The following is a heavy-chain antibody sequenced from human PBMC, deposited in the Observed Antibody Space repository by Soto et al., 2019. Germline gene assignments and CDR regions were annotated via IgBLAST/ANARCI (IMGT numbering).Heavy chain of an antibody. CDR2: IYVGDSDT. Sequence: GESLKISCKGSGDVFTSSWIGWVRQMPGKGLEWMGIIYVGDSDTRYSPSFQGQVTISADKSISSAYLQWNSLKASDTAIYYCARLLTLDGMDVWGQGTTVTVSS. CDR1: GDVFTSSW. J-gene: IGHJ6*02. V-gene: IGHV5-51*01. D-gene: IGHD3-9*01. CDR3: ARLLTLDGMDV.